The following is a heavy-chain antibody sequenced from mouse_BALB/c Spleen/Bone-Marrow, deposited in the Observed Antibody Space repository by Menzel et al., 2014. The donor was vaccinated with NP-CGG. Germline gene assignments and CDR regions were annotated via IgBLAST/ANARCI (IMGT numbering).Heavy chain of an antibody. CDR1: GYSITSDYA. V-gene: IGHV3-2*02. D-gene: IGHD2-4*01. Sequence: VQLKDSGPGLVKPSQSLSLTCTVTGYSITSDYAWNWIRQFPGNKLEWMGYISYSGSTSYNPSLKSRISITRDTSKNQFFLQLNSVTTEDTATYYCARGITTAWFAYWGQGTLVTVSA. CDR3: ARGITTAWFAY. CDR2: ISYSGST. J-gene: IGHJ3*01.